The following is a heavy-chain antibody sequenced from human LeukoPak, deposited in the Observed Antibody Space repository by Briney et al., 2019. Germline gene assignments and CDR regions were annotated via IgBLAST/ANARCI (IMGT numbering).Heavy chain of an antibody. CDR3: ARDRAEGKTWVEFDP. CDR2: IYSDGVT. Sequence: PGGSLRLSCAASGFIVNSYAMSWVRQAPGKGLAWVSLIYSDGVTQYADSVKGRFTISRDNSKSTLYLQMNSLRDEDTAVYFCARDRAEGKTWVEFDPWGQGTLVTVSS. J-gene: IGHJ5*02. V-gene: IGHV3-66*02. CDR1: GFIVNSYA.